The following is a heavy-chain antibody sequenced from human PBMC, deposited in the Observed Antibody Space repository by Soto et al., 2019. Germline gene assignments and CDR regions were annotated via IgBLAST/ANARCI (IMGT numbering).Heavy chain of an antibody. V-gene: IGHV1-18*01. CDR1: SYTFTNYG. CDR3: SRGTSIPASGDY. CDR2: VSAYNGER. Sequence: ASVKVSCKASSYTFTNYGINWVRQAPGQGLEWLGWVSAYNGERRYAQRVQARVIMTTDTSTTTAYMELRSLRSDDTAVYYCSRGTSIPASGDYWGQGTLVTVPQ. D-gene: IGHD6-6*01. J-gene: IGHJ4*01.